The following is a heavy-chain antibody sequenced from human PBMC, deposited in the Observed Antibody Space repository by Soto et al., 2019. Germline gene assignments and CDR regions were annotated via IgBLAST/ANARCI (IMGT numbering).Heavy chain of an antibody. V-gene: IGHV3-30-3*01. Sequence: GGSLRLSCAASGFTFSSYAMHWVLQAPGKGLEWVAVISYDGSNKYYADSVKGRFTISRDNSKNTLYLQMNSLRAEDTAVYYCARESNYDFWSGYRSAHYYYGMDVWGQGTTVTVSS. CDR1: GFTFSSYA. CDR3: ARESNYDFWSGYRSAHYYYGMDV. J-gene: IGHJ6*02. CDR2: ISYDGSNK. D-gene: IGHD3-3*01.